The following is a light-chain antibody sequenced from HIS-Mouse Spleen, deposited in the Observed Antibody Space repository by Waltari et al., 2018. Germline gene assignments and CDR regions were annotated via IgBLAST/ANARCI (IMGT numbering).Light chain of an antibody. CDR3: QVWDSSSDHVV. CDR2: DDS. Sequence: SYVLTQPPSVSVAPGQTARITCGGNNIGSKSVHWYQQKSGQAPVLVVYDDSDRPSGIPGRFSGSNSGNTATLTISRVEAGDEADYYCQVWDSSSDHVVFGGGTKLTVL. V-gene: IGLV3-21*02. J-gene: IGLJ2*01. CDR1: NIGSKS.